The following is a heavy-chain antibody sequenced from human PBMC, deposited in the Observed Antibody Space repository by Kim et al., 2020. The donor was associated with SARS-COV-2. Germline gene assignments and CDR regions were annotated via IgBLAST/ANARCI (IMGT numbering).Heavy chain of an antibody. D-gene: IGHD2-8*01. J-gene: IGHJ5*02. CDR3: THFEWA. Sequence: GGSVRLSCAASGFTVSNNYMNWVRQAPGKGLDWVSVIYSGGSTNYADSVKCRFTISRDNSMNTLFLQLNNLRAEDRALYYCTHFEWAWAQGSLVTVSS. CDR2: IYSGGST. CDR1: GFTVSNNY. V-gene: IGHV3-66*01.